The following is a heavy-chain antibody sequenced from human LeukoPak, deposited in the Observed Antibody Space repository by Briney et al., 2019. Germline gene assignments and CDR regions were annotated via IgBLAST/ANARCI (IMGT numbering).Heavy chain of an antibody. CDR3: AKDLRIPAVRPILDY. V-gene: IGHV3-23*01. CDR2: ISGSGDTT. J-gene: IGHJ4*02. CDR1: GFTFSTYA. D-gene: IGHD6-6*01. Sequence: GGSLRLSCAASGFTFSTYAMSWVRQAPGKGLEWVSGISGSGDTTNYADSVKGRFTISRDNSENTLYLQMNSLRAEDTAVYYCAKDLRIPAVRPILDYWGQGTLVTVSS.